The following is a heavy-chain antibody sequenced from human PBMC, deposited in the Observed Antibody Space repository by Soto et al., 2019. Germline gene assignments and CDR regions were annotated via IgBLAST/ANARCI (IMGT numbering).Heavy chain of an antibody. V-gene: IGHV3-21*01. Sequence: EVQLVESGGGLVKPGGSLRLSCAASGFPFSSYSMTWVRQAPGKGLECVSSISSSGNSIYYADSVKGRFTISRDTAKNSLYLQMNSLGAEDTAVYYCARALSSLIAVPGYWCQGTLVTISS. D-gene: IGHD6-19*01. CDR2: ISSSGNSI. J-gene: IGHJ4*02. CDR3: ARALSSLIAVPGY. CDR1: GFPFSSYS.